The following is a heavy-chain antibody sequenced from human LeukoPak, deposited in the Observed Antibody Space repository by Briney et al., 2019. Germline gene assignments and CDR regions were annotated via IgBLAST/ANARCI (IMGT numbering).Heavy chain of an antibody. CDR2: ISGSGGST. CDR3: ANSLYGYYFDY. CDR1: GFTFSSYA. J-gene: IGHJ4*02. Sequence: GGSLRLSCAASGFTFSSYAMSWVRQAPGKGLEWVSGISGSGGSTYYADSVKGRFTISRDNSKNTLYLQMNSLRAEDTAVYYRANSLYGYYFDYWGQGTLVTVSS. D-gene: IGHD2-8*01. V-gene: IGHV3-23*01.